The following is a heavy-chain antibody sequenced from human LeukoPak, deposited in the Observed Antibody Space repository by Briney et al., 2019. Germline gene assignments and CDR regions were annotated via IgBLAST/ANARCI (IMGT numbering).Heavy chain of an antibody. D-gene: IGHD2-15*01. V-gene: IGHV3-15*01. Sequence: GGSLRLSCAGPGFTFSDAWMSWVCQGPGKGLEWVGRIKTKTDDGTTNYAAPVKGRFTISRDDSINTLYLQMNSLKTEDTAVYYCTTGIQVVVATKLFDYWGQGTLVTVSS. CDR2: IKTKTDDGTT. CDR3: TTGIQVVVATKLFDY. J-gene: IGHJ4*02. CDR1: GFTFSDAW.